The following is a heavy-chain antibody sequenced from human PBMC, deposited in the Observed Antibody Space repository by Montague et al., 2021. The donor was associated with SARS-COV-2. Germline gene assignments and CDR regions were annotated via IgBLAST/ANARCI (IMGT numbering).Heavy chain of an antibody. CDR2: VYYSGNT. D-gene: IGHD2-2*01. CDR3: ARQLPSYCSTNKCYPYYFDV. Sequence: SETLSLTCTVSGGSISNSNYYWGWIRQPPGKGLEWIGSVYYSGNTYHNPSLKSRVSISVDTSKSQLSLKVMSVTAADTAVYYCARQLPSYCSTNKCYPYYFDVWGQGALVTVSS. J-gene: IGHJ4*02. V-gene: IGHV4-39*01. CDR1: GGSISNSNYY.